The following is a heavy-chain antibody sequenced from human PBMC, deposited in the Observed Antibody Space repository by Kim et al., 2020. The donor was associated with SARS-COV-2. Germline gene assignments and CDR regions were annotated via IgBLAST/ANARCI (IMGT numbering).Heavy chain of an antibody. CDR2: ISYDGNNK. D-gene: IGHD6-6*01. J-gene: IGHJ6*02. Sequence: GGSLRLSCAASGFTFTTYGMHWVRQAPGKGLEWVATISYDGNNKYYPDSVEGRFAISRDNSRNTLYLQMNSLRPEDTAVYYCAKALFSTSSPNYHYNYGMDVWGQGTTVTLSS. CDR3: AKALFSTSSPNYHYNYGMDV. V-gene: IGHV3-30*18. CDR1: GFTFTTYG.